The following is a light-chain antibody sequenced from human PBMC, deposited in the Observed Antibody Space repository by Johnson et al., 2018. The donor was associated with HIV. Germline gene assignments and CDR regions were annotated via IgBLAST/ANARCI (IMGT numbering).Light chain of an antibody. CDR3: GTWDNSLRAGV. V-gene: IGLV1-51*01. CDR1: SSNIGNNY. J-gene: IGLJ1*01. CDR2: DNN. Sequence: QSILTQPPSVSAAAGQKVTISCSGSSSNIGNNYVAWYQQVPGTAPKLLIYDNNKRPSGIPDRFSGSKSGTSATLGITGLQTWDEADYYCGTWDNSLRAGVFGTGTEVTVL.